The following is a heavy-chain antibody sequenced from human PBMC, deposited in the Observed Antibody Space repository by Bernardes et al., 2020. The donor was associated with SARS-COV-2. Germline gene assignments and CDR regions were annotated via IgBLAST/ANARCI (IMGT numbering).Heavy chain of an antibody. V-gene: IGHV4-39*01. Sequence: SEPLSLTCTVSGGSISSINDYWGWIRRPPGKGLEWIGSIYYSISYSGDSYYSPSLKSRVTISVDTSKNQFSLRLTSVTAADTAVYYCARLKNTGWAPTWIDPGYYGLDVWGQGTTVTVSS. CDR1: GGSISSINDY. CDR3: ARLKNTGWAPTWIDPGYYGLDV. D-gene: IGHD6-19*01. J-gene: IGHJ6*02. CDR2: IYYSISYSGDS.